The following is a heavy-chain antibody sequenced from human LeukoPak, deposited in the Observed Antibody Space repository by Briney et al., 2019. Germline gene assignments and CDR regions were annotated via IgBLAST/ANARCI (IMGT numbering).Heavy chain of an antibody. CDR1: SGSISSGDYY. CDR2: IYYSGST. CDR3: ARGRGYSGYDLGY. D-gene: IGHD5-12*01. J-gene: IGHJ4*02. V-gene: IGHV4-30-4*01. Sequence: TLSLTCTVSSGSISSGDYYWSWIRQPPGKGLEWIGYIYYSGSTYYNPSLKSRVTISVDTSKNQFSLKLSSVTAADTAVYYCARGRGYSGYDLGYWGQGTLVTVSS.